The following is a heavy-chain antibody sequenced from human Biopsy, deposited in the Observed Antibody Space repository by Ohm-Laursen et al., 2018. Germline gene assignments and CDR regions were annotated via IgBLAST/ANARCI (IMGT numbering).Heavy chain of an antibody. Sequence: ASVKVSCKASGYSLSTFGLNWVRQAPGLGLEWMGWISAYNGQTSYAPNFQGRLIMTTDTSTGTAYMELRSMRSDDTAMYYCARDSRDKFDLWGKGALVTVSS. CDR2: ISAYNGQT. CDR1: GYSLSTFG. CDR3: ARDSRDKFDL. J-gene: IGHJ5*02. V-gene: IGHV1-18*01.